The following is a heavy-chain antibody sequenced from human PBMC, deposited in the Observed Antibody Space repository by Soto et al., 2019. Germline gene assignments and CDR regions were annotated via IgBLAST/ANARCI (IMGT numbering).Heavy chain of an antibody. CDR2: ISGSGGST. D-gene: IGHD3-3*01. J-gene: IGHJ4*02. CDR3: AKVGAGTYYDFWSGPF. V-gene: IGHV3-23*01. CDR1: GFTFSSYA. Sequence: GGSLRLSCAASGFTFSSYAMSWVRQAPGKGLEWVSAISGSGGSTYYADSVKGRFTISRDNSKNTLYLQMNSLRAEDTAVYYCAKVGAGTYYDFWSGPFWGQGTLVTVSS.